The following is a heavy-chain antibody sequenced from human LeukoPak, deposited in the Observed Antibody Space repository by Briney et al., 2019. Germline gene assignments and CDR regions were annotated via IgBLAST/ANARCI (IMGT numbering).Heavy chain of an antibody. CDR2: IKEDGSEK. CDR1: GFTFSNYW. D-gene: IGHD2-2*01. Sequence: PGGSLRLSCAASGFTFSNYWMTWVGQAPGKGLEWVANIKEDGSEKYYVDSVKGRFTISRDNAKNSLYLQMNSLRAEDTAVYYCARGVGWFDPWGQGTLVTVSS. J-gene: IGHJ5*02. V-gene: IGHV3-7*05. CDR3: ARGVGWFDP.